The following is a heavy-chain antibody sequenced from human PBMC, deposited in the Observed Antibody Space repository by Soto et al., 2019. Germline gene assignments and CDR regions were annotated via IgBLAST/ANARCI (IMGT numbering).Heavy chain of an antibody. D-gene: IGHD6-6*01. V-gene: IGHV1-2*02. CDR1: GYTFTGYY. Sequence: ASVKVSCKASGYTFTGYYIHWVRQAPGQGLEWMGWINPNNGGTVYAEKFQGRVTMTSDTSLSTAYVELSRLRSDDSAFYYCARVLTSSSGPDLWGQGTLVTVSS. CDR3: ARVLTSSSGPDL. CDR2: INPNNGGT. J-gene: IGHJ5*02.